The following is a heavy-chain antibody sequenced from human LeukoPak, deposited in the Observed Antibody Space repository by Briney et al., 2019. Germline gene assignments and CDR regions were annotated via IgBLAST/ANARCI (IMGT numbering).Heavy chain of an antibody. Sequence: PGGSLRLSCAASGFTFSSYGMSWVRQAPGKGLEWVSAISGSGGSTYYADSVKGRFTISRDNSKNTLYLQMNSLRAEDTAVYYCAKDGEYYYGSGSYPEDWGQGTLVTVSS. CDR1: GFTFSSYG. CDR3: AKDGEYYYGSGSYPED. CDR2: ISGSGGST. D-gene: IGHD3-10*01. J-gene: IGHJ4*02. V-gene: IGHV3-23*01.